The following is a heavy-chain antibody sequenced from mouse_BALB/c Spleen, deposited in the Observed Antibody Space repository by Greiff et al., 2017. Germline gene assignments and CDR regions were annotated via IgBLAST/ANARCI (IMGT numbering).Heavy chain of an antibody. CDR1: GDSITSGY. CDR2: ISYSGST. CDR3: ARGGVRLYYAMDY. Sequence: EVKLVESGPSLVKPSQTLSLTCSVTGDSITSGYWNWIRKFPGNKLEYMGYISYSGSTYYNPSLKSRISITRDTSKNQYYLQLNSVTTEDTATYYCARGGVRLYYAMDYWGQGTSVTVSS. D-gene: IGHD2-14*01. V-gene: IGHV3-8*02. J-gene: IGHJ4*01.